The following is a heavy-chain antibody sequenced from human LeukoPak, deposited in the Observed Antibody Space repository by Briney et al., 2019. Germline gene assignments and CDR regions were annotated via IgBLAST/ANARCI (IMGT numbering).Heavy chain of an antibody. CDR2: IFHSGTT. CDR3: ARVGYSGSYYHAFEI. Sequence: PSETLSLTCTVSGYSIDSGFYWGWIRQPPGKGLEWVANIFHSGTTYFNPSLQSRVTISVDTSKNQFSLKLATVAATDTAVYYCARVGYSGSYYHAFEIWGLGTMVTVSS. CDR1: GYSIDSGFY. D-gene: IGHD1-26*01. V-gene: IGHV4-38-2*02. J-gene: IGHJ3*02.